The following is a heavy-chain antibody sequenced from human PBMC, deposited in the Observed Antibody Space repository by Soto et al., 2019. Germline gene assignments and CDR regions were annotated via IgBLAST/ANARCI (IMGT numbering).Heavy chain of an antibody. CDR3: ARGIAAAVVHYYYGMDV. D-gene: IGHD6-13*01. CDR1: GGSISSSSYY. V-gene: IGHV4-39*01. J-gene: IGHJ6*02. CDR2: IYYSGST. Sequence: SETLSLTCTVSGGSISSSSYYLGSMLQPPVKGLEWIGSIYYSGSTYYNPSLKSRVTISVDTSKNQFSLKLSSVTAADTAVYYCARGIAAAVVHYYYGMDVWGQGTTVTVSS.